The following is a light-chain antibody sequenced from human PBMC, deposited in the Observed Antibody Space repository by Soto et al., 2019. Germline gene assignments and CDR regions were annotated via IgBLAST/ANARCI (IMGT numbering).Light chain of an antibody. V-gene: IGLV2-14*01. CDR1: SSDVGGYNS. CDR3: NSYTSAGAYV. CDR2: EVN. J-gene: IGLJ1*01. Sequence: QSVLTQPASVSGSPGQSITISCTGTSSDVGGYNSVSWYQQHPGKAPKLMIYEVNNRPSGVSNRFSASKSANTASPTISGLQTEDEADYYCNSYTSAGAYVFGTGTKVTVL.